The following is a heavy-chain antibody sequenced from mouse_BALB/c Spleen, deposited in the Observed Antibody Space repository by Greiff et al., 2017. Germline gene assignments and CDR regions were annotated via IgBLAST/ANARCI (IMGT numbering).Heavy chain of an antibody. D-gene: IGHD2-3*01. Sequence: LQQPGSELVRPGASVKLSCKASGYTFTSYWMHWVKQRPGQGLEWIGNIYPGSGSTNYDEKFKSKATLTVDTSSSTAYMQLSSLTSEDSAVYYCTRIDGPYWGQGTLVTVSA. V-gene: IGHV1S22*01. CDR3: TRIDGPY. CDR2: IYPGSGST. J-gene: IGHJ3*01. CDR1: GYTFTSYW.